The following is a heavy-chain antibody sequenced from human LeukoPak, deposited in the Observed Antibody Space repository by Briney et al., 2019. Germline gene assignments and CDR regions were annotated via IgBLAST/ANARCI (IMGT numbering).Heavy chain of an antibody. Sequence: GGSLRLSCAASGLTVSSNYMSWVRQAPGKGLEWVSVIYIGANTYYADSVKGRFTISRDNSKNTLYLQMNSLRAEDTAVYYCARGDGYNFFDSWGQGTLVTVSS. J-gene: IGHJ4*02. CDR3: ARGDGYNFFDS. V-gene: IGHV3-66*01. CDR2: IYIGANT. D-gene: IGHD5-24*01. CDR1: GLTVSSNY.